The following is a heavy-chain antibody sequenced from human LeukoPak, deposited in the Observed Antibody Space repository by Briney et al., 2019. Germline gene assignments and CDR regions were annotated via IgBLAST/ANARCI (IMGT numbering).Heavy chain of an antibody. J-gene: IGHJ4*02. Sequence: PGGSLRLSCAASGFTFSNYGMHWVRQAPGKGLEWVAFIRYDGSNEYYADSVKGRFTISRDNAKNSLYLQMNSLRAEDTAVYYCAAYCSSTSCYDDKWGQGTLVTVSS. V-gene: IGHV3-30*02. CDR3: AAYCSSTSCYDDK. CDR2: IRYDGSNE. D-gene: IGHD2-2*01. CDR1: GFTFSNYG.